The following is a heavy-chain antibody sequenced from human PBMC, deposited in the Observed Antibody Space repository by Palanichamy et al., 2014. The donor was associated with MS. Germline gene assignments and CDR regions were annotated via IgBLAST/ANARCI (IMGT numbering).Heavy chain of an antibody. Sequence: QVQLQQWGAGLLKPSETLSLTCAVYGGSFSGYYWSWIRQPPGKGLEWIGEVNLEGSTNYNPSLKSRVAISRDTSKSQFSLKLRSVTTGDTAVYYCARVDGQSGGWFRLVNWFDPWGQGTLVTVSS. CDR3: ARVDGQSGGWFRLVNWFDP. D-gene: IGHD6-19*01. J-gene: IGHJ5*02. CDR1: GGSFSGYY. V-gene: IGHV4-34*01. CDR2: VNLEGST.